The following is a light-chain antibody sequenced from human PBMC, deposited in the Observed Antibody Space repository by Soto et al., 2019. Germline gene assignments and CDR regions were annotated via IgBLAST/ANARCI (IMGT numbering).Light chain of an antibody. J-gene: IGKJ4*01. Sequence: DIQMTQFPSSLSASVGDRVAITCRASQTIHNFLNWYQQKPGKAPRLLIYAASSLQSGVPSRFIDSGSGTYFTLTIGSLQPEYFGTYYCQQSYSIPLLTFGGGTKVEIK. CDR1: QTIHNF. CDR3: QQSYSIPLLT. CDR2: AAS. V-gene: IGKV1-39*01.